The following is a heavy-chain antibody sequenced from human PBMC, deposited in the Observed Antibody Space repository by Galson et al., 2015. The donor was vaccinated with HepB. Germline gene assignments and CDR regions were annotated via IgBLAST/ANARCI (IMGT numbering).Heavy chain of an antibody. V-gene: IGHV3-33*05. D-gene: IGHD6-19*01. CDR2: ILYDGSNK. CDR3: ARDMGSTGWYTFDY. CDR1: GFTFSSYG. J-gene: IGHJ4*02. Sequence: SLRLSCAASGFTFSSYGMHWVRQAPGKGLEWVAVILYDGSNKYYADSVKGRFTISRDNSKNTLYLQMNSLRAEDTAVYYCARDMGSTGWYTFDYWGQGTLVTVSS.